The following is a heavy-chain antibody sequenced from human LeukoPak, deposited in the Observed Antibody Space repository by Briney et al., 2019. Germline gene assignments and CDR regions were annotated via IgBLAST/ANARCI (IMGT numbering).Heavy chain of an antibody. Sequence: RGSPRLSCTASGFSFSTFSMKWVPPAPGKGPEGVSYIVCSSSNIYYADSVKGRFTISRDNAKNSLYLQMDSLRADDTAVYYCARGPVVAATRYYYYMDVWGKGTTVTVSS. CDR3: ARGPVVAATRYYYYMDV. V-gene: IGHV3-48*04. J-gene: IGHJ6*03. CDR1: GFSFSTFS. D-gene: IGHD2-15*01. CDR2: IVCSSSNI.